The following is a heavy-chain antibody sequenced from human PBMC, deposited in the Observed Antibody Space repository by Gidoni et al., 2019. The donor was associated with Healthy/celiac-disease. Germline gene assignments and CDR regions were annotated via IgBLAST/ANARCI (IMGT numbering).Heavy chain of an antibody. CDR2: ISSSNTYI. J-gene: IGHJ4*02. V-gene: IGHV3-21*02. CDR1: GFTFSTYS. CDR3: ARDHYGRYYFDY. D-gene: IGHD3-16*01. Sequence: EVQLVESGGGLVKPGGSLRLSCAASGFTFSTYSMNWVRQAPGKGLEWVSSISSSNTYIYYADSVKGRFTISRDNAKSSLYLQMNSLRAEDTAVYYCARDHYGRYYFDYWGQGTLVTVSS.